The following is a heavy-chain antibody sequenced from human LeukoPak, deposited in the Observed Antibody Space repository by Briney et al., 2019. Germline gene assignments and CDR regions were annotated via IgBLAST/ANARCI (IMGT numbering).Heavy chain of an antibody. CDR1: GFTFSSYS. CDR3: ARDGPLRWHDY. Sequence: PGGSLRLSCAASGFTFSSYSMNWVRQAPGKGLEWVSSISSSSSHIYYADSVKGRFTISRDNAKNPLYLQMNSLRAEDTAVYYCARDGPLRWHDYWGQGTLATVSS. J-gene: IGHJ4*02. D-gene: IGHD4-17*01. CDR2: ISSSSSHI. V-gene: IGHV3-21*01.